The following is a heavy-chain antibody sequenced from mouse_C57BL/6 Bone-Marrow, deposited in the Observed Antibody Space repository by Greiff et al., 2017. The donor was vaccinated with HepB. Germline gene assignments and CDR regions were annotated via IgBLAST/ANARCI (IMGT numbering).Heavy chain of an antibody. CDR2: IYPRSGNT. Sequence: VQLQQSGAELARPGASVKLSCKASGYTFTSYGISWVKQRPGQCLEWIGEIYPRSGNTYYNEKFKGKATLTSDKSSSTASRELLSLTSEDSAVYFCARCSSYVDWFAYGGQGTLVTVSA. CDR1: GYTFTSYG. V-gene: IGHV1-81*01. CDR3: ARCSSYVDWFAY. D-gene: IGHD1-1*01. J-gene: IGHJ3*01.